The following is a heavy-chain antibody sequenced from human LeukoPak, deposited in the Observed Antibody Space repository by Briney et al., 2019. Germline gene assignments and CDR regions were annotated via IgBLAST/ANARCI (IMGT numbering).Heavy chain of an antibody. CDR1: GFTFSDFW. CDR2: IKEDGTEK. J-gene: IGHJ4*02. CDR3: AKEDGYGSGSSGNY. Sequence: GGSLRLSCAGSGFTFSDFWMTWVRQTPGKGLEWVANIKEDGTEKNLVDSVKGRFTISRDNSKNTLYLQMNSLRAEDTAVYYCAKEDGYGSGSSGNYWGQGTLVTVSS. V-gene: IGHV3-7*03. D-gene: IGHD3-10*01.